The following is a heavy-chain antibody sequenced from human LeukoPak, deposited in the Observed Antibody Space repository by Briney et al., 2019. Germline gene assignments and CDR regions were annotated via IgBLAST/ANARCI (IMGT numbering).Heavy chain of an antibody. CDR3: AKLGTTSVTTGY. J-gene: IGHJ4*02. D-gene: IGHD4-17*01. CDR1: GISISDNY. V-gene: IGHV3-11*04. CDR2: ISYGGRIV. Sequence: GGSLRLSCEASGISISDNYMSWIRQAPGKGLEWVSYISYGGRIVYSADSVKGRFTISRDNAKNTLYLQMNSLRGEDTAVYYCAKLGTTSVTTGYWGQGTLVTVSS.